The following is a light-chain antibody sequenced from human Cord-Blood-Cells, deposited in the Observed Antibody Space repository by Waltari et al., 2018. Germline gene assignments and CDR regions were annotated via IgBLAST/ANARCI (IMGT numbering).Light chain of an antibody. CDR2: EGS. CDR1: SSDVGSYNL. Sequence: QSALTQPASVSGSPGQSITISCTGTSSDVGSYNLVSWYPHHPGKAPKLMIYEGSKRPSGVSNRFSGSKSGNTASLTISGLQAEDEADYYCCSYAGSSTYVVFGGGTKLTVL. CDR3: CSYAGSSTYVV. V-gene: IGLV2-23*01. J-gene: IGLJ2*01.